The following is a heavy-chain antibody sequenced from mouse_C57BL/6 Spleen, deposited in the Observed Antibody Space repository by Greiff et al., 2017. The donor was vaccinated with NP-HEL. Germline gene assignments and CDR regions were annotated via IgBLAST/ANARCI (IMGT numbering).Heavy chain of an antibody. D-gene: IGHD2-4*01. Sequence: VQLQQSGAELARPGASVKLSCTASGYTFTSYGISWVKQRTGQGLEWIGEIYTRSGNTSYNEKFKGKGTLTADKYSSPAYIELHILTSDDYAVYVCDRDDYGGGYAMDDWGQGTSVTVSS. CDR1: GYTFTSYG. V-gene: IGHV1-81*01. CDR3: DRDDYGGGYAMDD. CDR2: IYTRSGNT. J-gene: IGHJ4*01.